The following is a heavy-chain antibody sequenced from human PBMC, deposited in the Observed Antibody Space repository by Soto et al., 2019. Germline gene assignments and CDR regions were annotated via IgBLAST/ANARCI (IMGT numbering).Heavy chain of an antibody. V-gene: IGHV4-34*01. D-gene: IGHD1-26*01. CDR2: INHSGST. Sequence: PSETLSLTCVVYGGSFNSYYCSWIRQPPGKGLEWIGEINHSGSTSYNPSLKSRVTISEDTSKNQVSLELSSVTAADTAVYYCATLGMYYFDYWGQGTLVTVSS. CDR3: ATLGMYYFDY. J-gene: IGHJ4*02. CDR1: GGSFNSYY.